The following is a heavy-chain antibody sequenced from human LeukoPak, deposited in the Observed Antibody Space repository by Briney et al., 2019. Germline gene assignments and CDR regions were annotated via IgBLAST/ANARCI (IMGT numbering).Heavy chain of an antibody. Sequence: SETLSLTCTVSGGSISSGSYYWSWIRQPPGKGLEWIGYIYYSGSTNYNPSLKSRVTISVDTSKNQFSLKLSSVTAADTAVYYCARGQSGSYYEADYWGQGTLVTVSS. D-gene: IGHD1-26*01. CDR2: IYYSGST. CDR3: ARGQSGSYYEADY. V-gene: IGHV4-61*01. CDR1: GGSISSGSYY. J-gene: IGHJ4*02.